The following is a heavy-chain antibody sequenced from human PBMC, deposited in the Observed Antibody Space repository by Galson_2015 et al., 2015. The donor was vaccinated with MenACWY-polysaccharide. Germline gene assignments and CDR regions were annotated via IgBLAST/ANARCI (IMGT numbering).Heavy chain of an antibody. V-gene: IGHV3-74*01. CDR2: IKSDASTT. CDR1: GFIFSNYW. D-gene: IGHD4-23*01. CDR3: ANSTSGGKLDY. Sequence: LRLSCAASGFIFSNYWMHWVRQAPGEGLVWVSRIKSDASTTNNADSVKGRFTISRDNAKNTLYLEMNNLRAEDTAVYYCANSTSGGKLDYWGQGTLVTVSS. J-gene: IGHJ4*02.